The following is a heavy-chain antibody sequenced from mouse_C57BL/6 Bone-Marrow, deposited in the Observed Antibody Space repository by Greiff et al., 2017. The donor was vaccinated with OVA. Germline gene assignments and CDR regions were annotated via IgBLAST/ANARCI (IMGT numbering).Heavy chain of an antibody. CDR3: ASIWFAY. Sequence: VQLQQPGAELVKPGASVTMSCKASGYTFTSYWITWVKKRPGQGREGIGDIYPGSGSPTYKEKVKSKATQTVDTSSSTAYRQLSSLTSEDSAVYYCASIWFAYWGQGTLVTVSA. V-gene: IGHV1-55*01. J-gene: IGHJ3*01. CDR2: IYPGSGSP. CDR1: GYTFTSYW.